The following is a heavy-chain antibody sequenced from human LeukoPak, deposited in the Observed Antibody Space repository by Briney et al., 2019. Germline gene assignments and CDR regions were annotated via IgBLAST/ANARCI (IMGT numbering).Heavy chain of an antibody. V-gene: IGHV4-4*02. D-gene: IGHD5-12*01. CDR2: IYRSGST. CDR3: ARYRGAGGYHLDY. Sequence: SGTLSLACAVSGGSISSSNWWSWVRQPPGKGLEWIGEIYRSGSTNYNPSLKSRVTISVDKSKNQFSLKLSSVTAADTAMYYCARYRGAGGYHLDYWGQGTLVTVSS. J-gene: IGHJ4*02. CDR1: GGSISSSNW.